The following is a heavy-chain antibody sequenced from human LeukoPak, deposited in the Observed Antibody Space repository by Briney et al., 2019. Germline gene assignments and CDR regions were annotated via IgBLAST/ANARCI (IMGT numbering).Heavy chain of an antibody. Sequence: SETLSLTCRVSGDSISIYYWSWIRQPPGTGLEWIGYIYNSGSTNYNPSLKSRVTISVDTSKNQFSLKLTSVTAADTAVYYCARDRELGYWGQGTLVTVSS. V-gene: IGHV4-59*01. CDR3: ARDRELGY. J-gene: IGHJ4*02. D-gene: IGHD3-10*01. CDR1: GDSISIYY. CDR2: IYNSGST.